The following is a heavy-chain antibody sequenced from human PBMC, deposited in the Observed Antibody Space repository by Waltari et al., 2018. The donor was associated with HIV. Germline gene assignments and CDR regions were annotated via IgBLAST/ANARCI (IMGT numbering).Heavy chain of an antibody. CDR3: AKDKGGVTYIFDY. CDR1: GFTFSTYG. J-gene: IGHJ4*02. CDR2: ISYDAGNK. D-gene: IGHD1-26*01. V-gene: IGHV3-30*18. Sequence: QVQLVESGGGVVQPGRSLRLSCAASGFTFSTYGMHWVRQAPGKGLVWVAFISYDAGNKYFADSVKGRFILSRDHSKNILSLQMNSLRTEDTAVYYCAKDKGGVTYIFDYWGQGTLVTVSS.